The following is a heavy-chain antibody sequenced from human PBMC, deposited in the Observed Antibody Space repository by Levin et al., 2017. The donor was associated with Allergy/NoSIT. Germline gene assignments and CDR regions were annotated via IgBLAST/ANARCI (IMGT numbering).Heavy chain of an antibody. J-gene: IGHJ4*02. CDR3: ARVELGEFDY. D-gene: IGHD3-16*01. CDR2: IYYSGST. CDR1: GGSISSYY. Sequence: SETLSLTCTVSGGSISSYYWSWIRQPPGKGLEWIGYIYYSGSTNYNPSLKSRVTISVDTSKNQFSLKLSSVTAADTAVYYCARVELGEFDYWGQGTLVTVSS. V-gene: IGHV4-59*01.